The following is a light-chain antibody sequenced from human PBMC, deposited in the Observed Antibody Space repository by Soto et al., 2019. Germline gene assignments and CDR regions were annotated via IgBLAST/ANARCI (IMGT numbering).Light chain of an antibody. CDR1: QSVASN. J-gene: IGKJ3*01. Sequence: IVMTQSPATLSVSPGERATLSCRASQSVASNLAWYQQRLGQAPRLLVYGASTRATGIPARFSGSGSGTEFTLTISSVQSEDFAVYYCQQYNKWPVFTFGPGTRVAIK. V-gene: IGKV3-15*01. CDR3: QQYNKWPVFT. CDR2: GAS.